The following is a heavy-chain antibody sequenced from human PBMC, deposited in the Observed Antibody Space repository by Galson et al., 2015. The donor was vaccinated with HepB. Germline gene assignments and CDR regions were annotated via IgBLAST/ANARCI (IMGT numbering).Heavy chain of an antibody. CDR3: ARGRVRGVTTNYYFDY. CDR1: GFTVSSNY. D-gene: IGHD3-10*01. CDR2: IYSGGDT. V-gene: IGHV3-53*01. J-gene: IGHJ4*02. Sequence: SLRLSCAASGFTVSSNYMSWVRQAPGKGLEWVSVIYSGGDTYYADSVKGRFIISRDIFRNTVYLQMNSLRVEDTAVYYCARGRVRGVTTNYYFDYWGQGTLATVSS.